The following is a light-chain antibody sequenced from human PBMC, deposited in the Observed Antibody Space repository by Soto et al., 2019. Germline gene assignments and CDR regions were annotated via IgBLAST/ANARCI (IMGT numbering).Light chain of an antibody. J-gene: IGLJ1*01. CDR3: CSYAGSYTWV. Sequence: QSALTQPRSVSGSPGQSVTISCTGTSSDVGGYNYVSWYEQHPVKAPKLMIYDVTKRPSGVPDLFSGSKSGNTASLNISGLQAEDEADYYCCSYAGSYTWVFGTGTKLTVL. CDR2: DVT. CDR1: SSDVGGYNY. V-gene: IGLV2-11*01.